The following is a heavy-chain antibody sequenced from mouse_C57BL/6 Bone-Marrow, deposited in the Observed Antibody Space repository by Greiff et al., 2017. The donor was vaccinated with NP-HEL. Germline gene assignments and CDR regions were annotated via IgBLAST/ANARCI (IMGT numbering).Heavy chain of an antibody. V-gene: IGHV1-81*01. D-gene: IGHD1-3*01. CDR2: IYPRSGNT. CDR3: ARYKDRGFAY. Sequence: VQLQESGAELARPGASVKLSCKASGYTFTSYGISWVKQRTGQGLEWIGEIYPRSGNTYYNEKFKGKATLTADKSSSTAYMELRSLTSEDSAVYFCARYKDRGFAYWGQGTLVTVSA. J-gene: IGHJ3*01. CDR1: GYTFTSYG.